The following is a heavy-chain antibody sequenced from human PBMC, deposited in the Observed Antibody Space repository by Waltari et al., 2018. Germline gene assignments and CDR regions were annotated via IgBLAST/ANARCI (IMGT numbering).Heavy chain of an antibody. D-gene: IGHD5-12*01. Sequence: EVRLVESGGGLVQPGGSLRLSCVASGFTFSTSWMSWVRQAPGKGLGGGANINEDGSQKYYVDSVEGRFTISRDNAKNSLYLQMNSLRAEDTAVYYCATDGYGGYLVYWGQGTLVTVST. V-gene: IGHV3-7*04. J-gene: IGHJ4*02. CDR1: GFTFSTSW. CDR2: INEDGSQK. CDR3: ATDGYGGYLVY.